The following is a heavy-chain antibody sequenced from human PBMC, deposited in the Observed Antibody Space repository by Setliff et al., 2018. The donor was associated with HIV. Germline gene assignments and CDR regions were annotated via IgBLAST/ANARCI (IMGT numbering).Heavy chain of an antibody. V-gene: IGHV4-28*05. Sequence: PSETLSLTCAVSGYSISTNEWWGWIRQPPGKGLAWIGYISNSGKIYYDPSLNSRVTLSADTSKNQLSLKLTSVTAADTAVYYCTRHAGRENQLPHTYYYYMDVWGKGATVTVSS. CDR1: GYSISTNEW. CDR3: TRHAGRENQLPHTYYYYMDV. D-gene: IGHD2-2*01. J-gene: IGHJ6*03. CDR2: ISNSGKI.